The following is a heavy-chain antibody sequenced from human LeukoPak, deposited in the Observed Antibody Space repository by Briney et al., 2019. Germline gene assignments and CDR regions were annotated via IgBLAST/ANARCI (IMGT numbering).Heavy chain of an antibody. J-gene: IGHJ6*02. CDR3: AKGPTYYYDSSGYLPLGYYYYYGMDV. CDR2: ISYDGSNK. Sequence: GRSLRLSCAASGFTFSSYGMHWVRQAPGKGLEWVAVISYDGSNKYYADSVKGRFTISRDNSKNTLYLQMNSLRAEDTAVYYCAKGPTYYYDSSGYLPLGYYYYYGMDVWGQGTTVTVSS. D-gene: IGHD3-22*01. CDR1: GFTFSSYG. V-gene: IGHV3-30*18.